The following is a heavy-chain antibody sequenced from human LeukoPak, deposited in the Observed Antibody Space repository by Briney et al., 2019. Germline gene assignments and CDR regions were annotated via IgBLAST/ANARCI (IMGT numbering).Heavy chain of an antibody. CDR3: ARGRSCDY. CDR1: GFTFSNYW. Sequence: GGSLRLSCAASGFTFSNYWMSWVRQTPGNGLECLANIKEDGSEKYYVDSVKGRFIISRDNVKNSLYLQMSSLRAEDTAVYYCARGRSCDYWGQGTQVTVSS. V-gene: IGHV3-7*03. J-gene: IGHJ4*02. CDR2: IKEDGSEK. D-gene: IGHD1-26*01.